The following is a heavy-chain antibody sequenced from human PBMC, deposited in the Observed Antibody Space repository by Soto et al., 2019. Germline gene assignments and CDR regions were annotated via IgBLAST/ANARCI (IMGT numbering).Heavy chain of an antibody. CDR3: KKSSSWVGYYYYMDV. V-gene: IGHV3-73*01. D-gene: IGHD6-6*01. J-gene: IGHJ6*03. Sequence: GGSLRLSCAASGFTFSGSAMHWVRQASGKGLEWVGRIRSKANSYATAYAASVKGRFTISRDDSKNTAYLQMNSLKTEDTAVYYCKKSSSWVGYYYYMDVWGKGTTVTVSS. CDR1: GFTFSGSA. CDR2: IRSKANSYAT.